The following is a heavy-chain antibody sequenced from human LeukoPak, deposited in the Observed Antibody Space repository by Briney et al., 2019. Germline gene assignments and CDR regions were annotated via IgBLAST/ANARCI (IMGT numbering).Heavy chain of an antibody. CDR3: AKSAGYCSSTSCPNYYYYMDV. CDR2: IRYDGSNK. J-gene: IGHJ6*03. D-gene: IGHD2-2*01. CDR1: GFIFSSYG. V-gene: IGHV3-30*02. Sequence: GGSLRLSCEASGFIFSSYGFHWVRQAPGKGLEWVAFIRYDGSNKYDADSVKGRFTISRDNSKNTLYLQMNSLRAEDTAVYYCAKSAGYCSSTSCPNYYYYMDVWGKGTTVTVSS.